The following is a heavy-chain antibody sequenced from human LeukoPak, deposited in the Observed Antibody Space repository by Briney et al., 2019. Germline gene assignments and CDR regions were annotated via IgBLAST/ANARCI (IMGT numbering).Heavy chain of an antibody. Sequence: SETLSLTCTVSGGSISSGGYYWSWIRQPPGKGLEWIGYIYHSGSTYYNPSLKSRVTISVDRSKNQFSLKLSSVTAADTAVYYCAGNIEIAAAGVFDYWGQGTLVTVSS. J-gene: IGHJ4*02. CDR2: IYHSGST. D-gene: IGHD6-13*01. CDR1: GGSISSGGYY. V-gene: IGHV4-30-2*01. CDR3: AGNIEIAAAGVFDY.